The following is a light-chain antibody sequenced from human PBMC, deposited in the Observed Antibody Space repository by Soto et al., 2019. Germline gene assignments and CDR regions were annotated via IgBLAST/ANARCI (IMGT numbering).Light chain of an antibody. CDR3: CSYAGISTFVV. CDR2: EGS. J-gene: IGLJ2*01. CDR1: SSDVGSYNL. V-gene: IGLV2-23*03. Sequence: QSALTQPASVSGSPGQSITISCTGTSSDVGSYNLVSWFQQHPGKAPKLMIYEGSKRPSGVSNHFSGSKSGNTASLTISGLQAEDGADYYCCSYAGISTFVVFGGGTKLTVL.